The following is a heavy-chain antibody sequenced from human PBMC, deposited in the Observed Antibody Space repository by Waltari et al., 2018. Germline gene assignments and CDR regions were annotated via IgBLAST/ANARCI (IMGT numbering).Heavy chain of an antibody. D-gene: IGHD6-25*01. Sequence: WGWVRQSPGKGLEWIGEIYHSGVSNYNPSLRSRVSISVDKSKNQFSLNLTSVTAADTAVYYCASVGLSGSYYFNYWGRGTLVTVSS. V-gene: IGHV4-4*02. J-gene: IGHJ4*02. CDR3: ASVGLSGSYYFNY. CDR2: IYHSGVS.